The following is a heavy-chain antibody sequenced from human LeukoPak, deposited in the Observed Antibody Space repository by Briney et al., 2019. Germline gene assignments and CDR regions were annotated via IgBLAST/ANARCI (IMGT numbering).Heavy chain of an antibody. V-gene: IGHV4-4*07. J-gene: IGHJ6*03. Sequence: SETLSLTCTVSGGSISSYYWSWIRQPAGKGLEWIGRIYTSGSTNYNPSLKSRVTMSVDTSKNQFSLKLSSVTAADTAVYYCARDTGPRDFYYYYYMYVWGKGTTVTVSS. D-gene: IGHD3-3*01. CDR1: GGSISSYY. CDR2: IYTSGST. CDR3: ARDTGPRDFYYYYYMYV.